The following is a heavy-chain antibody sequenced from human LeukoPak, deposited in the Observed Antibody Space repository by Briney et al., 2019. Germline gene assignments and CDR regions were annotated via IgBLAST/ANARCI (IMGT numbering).Heavy chain of an antibody. CDR1: GFTFSSYW. CDR3: ARSNQADDY. Sequence: PGRSLRLSCAASGFTFSSYWMHWVRQVPGKGLVWVARINPGGSSITYADSVKGRFTISRDNAKNTPYLQMDSLRAEDTGVYYCARSNQADDYRGQGTLVTVSS. J-gene: IGHJ4*02. V-gene: IGHV3-74*01. CDR2: INPGGSSI. D-gene: IGHD1-14*01.